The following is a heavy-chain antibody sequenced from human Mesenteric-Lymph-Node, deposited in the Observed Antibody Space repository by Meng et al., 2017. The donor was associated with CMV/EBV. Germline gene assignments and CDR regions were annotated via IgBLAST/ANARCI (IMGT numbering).Heavy chain of an antibody. V-gene: IGHV5-51*01. Sequence: CKGSGDSVTTYWVAWVRQMPGKGLEWMGIIYPGDSDTRYSPSFQGQVTISADKSISTAYLQWSSLKASDTAMYYCAVARDGYNYGWNYWGQGTLVTVSS. CDR1: GDSVTTYW. CDR2: IYPGDSDT. CDR3: AVARDGYNYGWNY. J-gene: IGHJ4*02. D-gene: IGHD5-24*01.